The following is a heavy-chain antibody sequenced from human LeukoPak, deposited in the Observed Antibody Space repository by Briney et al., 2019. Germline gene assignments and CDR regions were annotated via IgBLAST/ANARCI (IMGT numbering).Heavy chain of an antibody. D-gene: IGHD2-21*01. CDR2: IIPIFGTA. CDR3: ARGGDDAGYNWFDP. J-gene: IGHJ5*02. Sequence: WASVKVSCKASGGTFSSYAISWVRQAPGQGLEWMGGIIPIFGTANYAQKFQGRVTITADESTSTAYMELSSLRSEDTAVYYCARGGDDAGYNWFDPWGQGTLVTVSS. V-gene: IGHV1-69*13. CDR1: GGTFSSYA.